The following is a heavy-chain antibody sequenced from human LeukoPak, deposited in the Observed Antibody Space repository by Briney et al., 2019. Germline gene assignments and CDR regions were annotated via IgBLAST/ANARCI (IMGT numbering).Heavy chain of an antibody. CDR1: GYSISSGYY. Sequence: PSETLSLTCAVSGYSISSGYYWGWIRQPPGKGLEWIGSIYHSRSTFYTPSLKSRVTISVDTSKNQFSLKLTSVTAADTAVYYCARGDNGIDYWGQGTLVTVSS. D-gene: IGHD4-17*01. V-gene: IGHV4-38-2*01. CDR3: ARGDNGIDY. J-gene: IGHJ4*02. CDR2: IYHSRST.